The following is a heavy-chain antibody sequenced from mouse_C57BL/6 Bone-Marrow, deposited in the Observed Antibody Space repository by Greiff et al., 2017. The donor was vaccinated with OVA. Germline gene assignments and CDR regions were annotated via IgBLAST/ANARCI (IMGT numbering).Heavy chain of an antibody. CDR1: GYTFTSYW. J-gene: IGHJ3*01. CDR2: IDPSDSYT. Sequence: VQLQQPGAELVRPGTSVKLSCKASGYTFTSYWMHWVKQRPGQGLEWIGVIDPSDSYTNYNQKFKGKATLTVDTSSSTAYMQLSSLTSEDSAVYYCARSTYYSNCEFAYWGQGTLVTVSA. V-gene: IGHV1-59*01. D-gene: IGHD2-5*01. CDR3: ARSTYYSNCEFAY.